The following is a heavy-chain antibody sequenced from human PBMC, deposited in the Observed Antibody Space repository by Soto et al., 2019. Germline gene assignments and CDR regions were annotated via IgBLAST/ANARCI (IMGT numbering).Heavy chain of an antibody. CDR3: ARGGGSDSFDN. J-gene: IGHJ4*02. CDR1: GASITYGGYS. D-gene: IGHD1-26*01. V-gene: IGHV4-30-2*01. Sequence: QLQLHECGSGLVKPSPTMSLTCTVSGASITYGGYSWSRIRQTPGKGLEWIGYINHLETTFYNPSFESRLTLSIDRAKNQFSLNLNSMSAADRGVYFCARGGGSDSFDNWGQGILVTVSS. CDR2: INHLETT.